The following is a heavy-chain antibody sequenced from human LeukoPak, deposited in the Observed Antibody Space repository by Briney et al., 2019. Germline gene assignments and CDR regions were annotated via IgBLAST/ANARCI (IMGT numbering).Heavy chain of an antibody. J-gene: IGHJ4*02. Sequence: SETLSLTCRVSGGSMSNKYWSCIRQPPGKGLEWIGYMSDSGTTKQNPALKSRVTISLDTSKNHLSLMLSSVTAADTAVYYCATHDSNGYYPYYFAYWGQGTVVTVSS. CDR2: MSDSGTT. CDR1: GGSMSNKY. D-gene: IGHD3-3*01. CDR3: ATHDSNGYYPYYFAY. V-gene: IGHV4-59*08.